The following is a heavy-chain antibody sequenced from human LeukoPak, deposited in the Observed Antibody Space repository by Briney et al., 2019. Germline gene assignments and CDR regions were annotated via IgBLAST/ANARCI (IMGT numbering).Heavy chain of an antibody. V-gene: IGHV3-30*04. CDR1: GFTFSSYA. CDR3: ASSDAGYSSSWATYNWFDP. Sequence: PGGSLRLSCAASGFTFSSYAMHCVRHAPGKGLECGAVISYDGSNKYYADSVRGRFTISRDNSKNTLYLQMNSLRAEDTAVYYCASSDAGYSSSWATYNWFDPWGQGTLVTVSS. J-gene: IGHJ5*02. D-gene: IGHD6-13*01. CDR2: ISYDGSNK.